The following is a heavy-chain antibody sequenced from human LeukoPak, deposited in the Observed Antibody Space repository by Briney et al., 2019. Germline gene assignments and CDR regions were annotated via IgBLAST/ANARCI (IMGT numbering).Heavy chain of an antibody. D-gene: IGHD3-9*01. V-gene: IGHV3-53*01. CDR3: AKVGPLDILTGSPVGFDY. CDR2: IYSGGST. J-gene: IGHJ4*02. Sequence: GGSLRLSCAASGFTVITNYMSWVRQAPGKGLEWVSVIYSGGSTYYADSVKGRFTISRDNSKNTLYLQMNSLRAEDTAVYYCAKVGPLDILTGSPVGFDYWGQGTLVTVSS. CDR1: GFTVITNY.